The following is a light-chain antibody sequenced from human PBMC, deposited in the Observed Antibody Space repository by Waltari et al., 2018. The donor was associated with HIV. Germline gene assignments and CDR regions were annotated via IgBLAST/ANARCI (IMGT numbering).Light chain of an antibody. J-gene: IGKJ4*01. V-gene: IGKV1-12*01. Sequence: DIQMTQSPSSVSASVGDRVTITCRASQDIRNWLAWFQQKQGKAPNILIYAASDLPSGVPSRFSRSGYGTHFTLTISSLQPEDSATYFCQQTAGFPPTFVGGPRVEIK. CDR1: QDIRNW. CDR2: AAS. CDR3: QQTAGFPPT.